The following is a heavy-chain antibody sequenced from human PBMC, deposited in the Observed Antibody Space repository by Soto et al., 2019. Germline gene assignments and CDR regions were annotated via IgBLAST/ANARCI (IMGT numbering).Heavy chain of an antibody. D-gene: IGHD2-21*02. J-gene: IGHJ4*02. Sequence: GASAKVSCKAPVYTFNSYALHWVRHEPGQRLEWMGWINAYNGNTNYAQKLQGRVTMTTDTSTSTAYMELRSLRSDDTAVYYCARDRGAYCGGDCSESTDYWGQGTLVTVSS. CDR2: INAYNGNT. V-gene: IGHV1-18*01. CDR3: ARDRGAYCGGDCSESTDY. CDR1: VYTFNSYA.